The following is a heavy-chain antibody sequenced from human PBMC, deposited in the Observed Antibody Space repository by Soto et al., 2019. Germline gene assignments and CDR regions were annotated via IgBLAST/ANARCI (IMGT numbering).Heavy chain of an antibody. J-gene: IGHJ4*02. D-gene: IGHD3-10*01. CDR3: ARGILWFGEFPPYFDY. CDR2: INHSGST. V-gene: IGHV4-34*01. CDR1: GGSFSGYY. Sequence: SETLSLTCAVYGGSFSGYYWSWIRQPPGKGLEWIGEINHSGSTNYNPSLKSRVTISVDTSKNQFSLKLSSVTAADTAVYYCARGILWFGEFPPYFDYWGQGTLVTVSS.